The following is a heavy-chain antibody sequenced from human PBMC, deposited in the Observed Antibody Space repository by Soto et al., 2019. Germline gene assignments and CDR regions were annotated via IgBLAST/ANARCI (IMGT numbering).Heavy chain of an antibody. V-gene: IGHV3-15*07. CDR3: TTDPGYSNYVGLVYYYYYYGMDV. J-gene: IGHJ6*02. CDR2: IKSKTDGGTT. D-gene: IGHD4-4*01. CDR1: GFTFSNAW. Sequence: PGGSLRLSCAASGFTFSNAWMNWVRQAPGKGLEWVGRIKSKTDGGTTDYAAPVKGRFTISRDDSKNTLYLQMNSLKTEDTAVYYCTTDPGYSNYVGLVYYYYYYGMDVWGQGTTVTVSS.